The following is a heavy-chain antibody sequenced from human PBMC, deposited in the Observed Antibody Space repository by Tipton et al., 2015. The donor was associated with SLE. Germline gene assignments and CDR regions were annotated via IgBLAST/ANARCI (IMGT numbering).Heavy chain of an antibody. D-gene: IGHD6-13*01. CDR3: ARLNTSSTLDF. CDR2: IYYSGST. V-gene: IGHV4-30-4*08. CDR1: GGSISSGAYF. Sequence: TLSLTCNVSGGSISSGAYFWSWIRQHPGRGLEWVGYIYYSGSTHYNPSLKSRVTISVDTSKNQFSLKLTSVTATDTAVYYCARLNTSSTLDFWGQGTLVTVSS. J-gene: IGHJ4*02.